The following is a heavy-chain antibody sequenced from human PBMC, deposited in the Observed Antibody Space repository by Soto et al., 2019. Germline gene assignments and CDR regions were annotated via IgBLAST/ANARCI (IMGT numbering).Heavy chain of an antibody. CDR1: GFSVSNNY. CDR2: IYSGGST. D-gene: IGHD6-6*01. CDR3: ARGRVAALLPYYFDL. V-gene: IGHV3-53*01. Sequence: PGGSLRLSCAASGFSVSNNYLNWVSQAPGKALEWVSVIYSGGSTYYAGSVKGRFSISRDDSKNTLYLQMNSLRAEDTAVYYCARGRVAALLPYYFDLWGQGPLVTVSS. J-gene: IGHJ4*02.